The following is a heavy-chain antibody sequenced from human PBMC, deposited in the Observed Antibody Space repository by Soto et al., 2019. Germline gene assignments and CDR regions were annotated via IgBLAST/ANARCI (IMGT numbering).Heavy chain of an antibody. CDR1: GFTFSSYD. D-gene: IGHD2-2*02. CDR3: ARGGSVVPAAIPYYYYGMDV. Sequence: LRLSCAASGFTFSSYDMHWVRQATGKGLEWVSAIGTAGDTYYPGSVKGRFTISRENAKNSLYLQMNSLRAGDTAVYYCARGGSVVPAAIPYYYYGMDVWGQGTTGTVSS. J-gene: IGHJ6*02. V-gene: IGHV3-13*01. CDR2: IGTAGDT.